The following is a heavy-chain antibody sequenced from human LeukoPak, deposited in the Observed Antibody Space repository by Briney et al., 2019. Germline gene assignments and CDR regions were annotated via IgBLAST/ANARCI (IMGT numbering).Heavy chain of an antibody. CDR1: GFTFSSYG. D-gene: IGHD3-22*01. CDR2: ISYDGSNK. V-gene: IGHV3-30*18. Sequence: PGGSLRLSCAASGFTFSSYGMHWVRQAPGKGLEWVAVISYDGSNKYYADSVKGRFTISRDNSKNTLYLQMNSLRAEDTAVYYCAKDNYYYDSSGLDYWGQGTLVTVSS. J-gene: IGHJ4*02. CDR3: AKDNYYYDSSGLDY.